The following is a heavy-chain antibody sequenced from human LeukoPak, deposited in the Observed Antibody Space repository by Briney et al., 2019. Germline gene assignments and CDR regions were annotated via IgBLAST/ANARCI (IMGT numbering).Heavy chain of an antibody. V-gene: IGHV1-69*13. CDR2: IIPIFGTA. CDR3: ARTTYYDILTGYSRFDD. D-gene: IGHD3-9*01. CDR1: GGTFSSYA. Sequence: SVKVSCKASGGTFSSYAISWVRQAPGQGLEWMGGIIPIFGTANYAQKFQGRVTITADESTSTAYMELSSLRSEDTAVYYCARTTYYDILTGYSRFDDWGQGTLVT. J-gene: IGHJ4*02.